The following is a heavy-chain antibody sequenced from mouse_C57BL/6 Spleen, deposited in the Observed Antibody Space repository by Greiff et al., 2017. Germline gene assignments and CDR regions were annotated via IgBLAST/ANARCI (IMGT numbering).Heavy chain of an antibody. V-gene: IGHV1-55*01. CDR2: IYPGSGST. Sequence: QVQLQQPGAELVKPGASVKMSCKASGYTFTSYWKTWVKQRPGQGLEWIGDIYPGSGSTNYNEKFKSKATLTVDTSSSTAYMQLSSLTSEDSAVYYCATPRYYYGSSYYFDYWGQGTTLTVSS. D-gene: IGHD1-1*01. J-gene: IGHJ2*01. CDR1: GYTFTSYW. CDR3: ATPRYYYGSSYYFDY.